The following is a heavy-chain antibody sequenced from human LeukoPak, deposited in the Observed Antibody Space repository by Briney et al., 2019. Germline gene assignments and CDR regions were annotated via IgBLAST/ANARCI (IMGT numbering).Heavy chain of an antibody. CDR3: ARRPFGADY. CDR1: GFTFSNYW. V-gene: IGHV3-7*01. D-gene: IGHD3-10*01. J-gene: IGHJ4*02. CDR2: IKEDGSEK. Sequence: GGSLRLSCAASGFTFSNYWMGWVRQPPGKGLQWVANIKEDGSEKYYVDSVKGRFTISRDNAKNSVYLRMNSLRVEDTAVYYCARRPFGADYWGQGTLVTVSS.